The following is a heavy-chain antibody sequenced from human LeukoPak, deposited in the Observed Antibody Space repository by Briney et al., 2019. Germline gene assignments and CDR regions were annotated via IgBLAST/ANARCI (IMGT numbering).Heavy chain of an antibody. CDR3: ARGPAAMMGRVDY. V-gene: IGHV1-18*01. D-gene: IGHD2-2*01. Sequence: ASVKVSCKASGYTFPSNGIIWVRQAPGQGLEWMGWISAYNSDTNYAHKLQGRVTMTTDTSTSTVYMELRSLRSDDTAVYYCARGPAAMMGRVDYWGQGTLVTVSS. J-gene: IGHJ4*02. CDR2: ISAYNSDT. CDR1: GYTFPSNG.